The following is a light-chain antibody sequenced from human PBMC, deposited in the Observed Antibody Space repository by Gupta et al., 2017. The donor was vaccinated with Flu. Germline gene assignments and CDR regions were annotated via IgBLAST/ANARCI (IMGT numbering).Light chain of an antibody. Sequence: TNNDVGNYDYVSWYQQHPGKAPKLMIYGVTKRPSGVPDRFSGSKSGNTASLAISGLQAEDEASYYCCSYAGTFTFVFGGGTKLTVL. V-gene: IGLV2-11*03. CDR2: GVT. CDR1: NNDVGNYDY. J-gene: IGLJ2*01. CDR3: CSYAGTFTFV.